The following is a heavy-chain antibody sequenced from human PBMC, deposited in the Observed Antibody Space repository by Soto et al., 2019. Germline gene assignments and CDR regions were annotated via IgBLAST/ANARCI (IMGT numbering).Heavy chain of an antibody. CDR2: ISGYNGNT. CDR3: ARGPSGWYYFDY. Sequence: GASVKVSCKASGYTFSSYGICWVRQAPGQGLEWMGWISGYNGNTNYAQNFQGRVTMTTDTSTGTAYMELRSLRSDDTAVYYCARGPSGWYYFDYWGQGTLVTVSS. V-gene: IGHV1-18*01. J-gene: IGHJ4*02. CDR1: GYTFSSYG. D-gene: IGHD6-19*01.